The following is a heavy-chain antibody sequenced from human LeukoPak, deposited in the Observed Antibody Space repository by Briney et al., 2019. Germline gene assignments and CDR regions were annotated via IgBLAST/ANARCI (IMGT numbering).Heavy chain of an antibody. CDR1: GYTFTSYY. V-gene: IGHV1-46*01. CDR2: ISPSGGST. J-gene: IGHJ6*02. CDR3: ARDPATQIRFLEWLTPNYYYYGMDV. Sequence: GASVKVSCKASGYTFTSYYMHWVRQVPGQGLEWMGIISPSGGSTSYAQKFQGRVTMTRDTSTSTVYMELSSLRSEDTAVYYCARDPATQIRFLEWLTPNYYYYGMDVWGQGTTVTVSS. D-gene: IGHD3-3*01.